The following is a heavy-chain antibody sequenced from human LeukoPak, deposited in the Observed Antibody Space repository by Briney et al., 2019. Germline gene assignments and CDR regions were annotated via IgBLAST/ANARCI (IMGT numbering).Heavy chain of an antibody. V-gene: IGHV4-31*11. CDR1: GGSFSGYY. D-gene: IGHD3-16*02. J-gene: IGHJ6*02. Sequence: SETLSLTCAVYGGSFSGYYWSWIRQHPGKGLEWIGYIYYSGSTYYNPSLKSRVTISVDTSKNQFSLKLSSVTAADTAVYYCARSSFYDYVWGSYRSNGMDVWGQGTTVTVSS. CDR3: ARSSFYDYVWGSYRSNGMDV. CDR2: IYYSGST.